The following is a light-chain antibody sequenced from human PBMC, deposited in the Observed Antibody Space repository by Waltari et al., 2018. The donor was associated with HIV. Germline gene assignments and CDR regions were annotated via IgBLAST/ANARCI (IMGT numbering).Light chain of an antibody. CDR3: CSYAGSSTWV. V-gene: IGLV2-23*01. CDR2: EAS. CDR1: SNDVGNYNL. J-gene: IGLJ3*02. Sequence: QSALTQPASVSGSPGQSITISCTGTSNDVGNYNLVSWYQQHPGTAPKLMIYEASKRPSGVSNRFSGSKSGKTASLTISGLQAEDEADYYCCSYAGSSTWVFGGGTKLTVL.